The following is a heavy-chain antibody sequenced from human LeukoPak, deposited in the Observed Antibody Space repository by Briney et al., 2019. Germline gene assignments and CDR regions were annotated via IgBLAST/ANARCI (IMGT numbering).Heavy chain of an antibody. CDR1: GYTFTSYY. CDR3: ARDHAVAVYIDY. CDR2: INPSGGST. J-gene: IGHJ4*02. Sequence: ASVKVSCKASGYTFTSYYMHWVRQAPGQGLEWMGIINPSGGSTSYAQKFQGRVTMTRDTSTSTAYMELSSLRSEDTAVYYCARDHAVAVYIDYWGQGTLVTVSS. D-gene: IGHD6-19*01. V-gene: IGHV1-46*01.